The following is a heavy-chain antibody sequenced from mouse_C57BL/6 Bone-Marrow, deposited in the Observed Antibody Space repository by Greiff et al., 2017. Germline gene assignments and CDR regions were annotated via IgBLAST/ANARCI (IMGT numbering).Heavy chain of an antibody. V-gene: IGHV14-4*01. D-gene: IGHD2-1*01. CDR3: TIYFPTFDY. CDR1: GFNIKDDY. CDR2: IDPENGDP. Sequence: EVQLQQSGAELVRPGASVKLSCTASGFNIKDDYMHWVKQRPEQGLEWIGWIDPENGDPEYASKFQGKATITADTSSNTASLQLSSLTSEDTAVYYCTIYFPTFDYWGQGTTLTVSS. J-gene: IGHJ2*01.